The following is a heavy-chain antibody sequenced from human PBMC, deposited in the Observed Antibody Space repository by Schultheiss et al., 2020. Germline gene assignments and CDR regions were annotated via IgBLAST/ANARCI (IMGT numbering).Heavy chain of an antibody. CDR2: IYTSGST. D-gene: IGHD3-22*01. CDR1: GVSISSSSYY. J-gene: IGHJ5*02. CDR3: ARELDYYDSSGYYHDNNWFDP. V-gene: IGHV4-39*07. Sequence: SETLSLTFTVSGVSISSSSYYWGWIRQPPGKGLEWIGSIYTSGSTNYNPSLKSRVTISVDTSKNQFSLKLSSVTAADTAVYYCARELDYYDSSGYYHDNNWFDPWGQGTLVTVSS.